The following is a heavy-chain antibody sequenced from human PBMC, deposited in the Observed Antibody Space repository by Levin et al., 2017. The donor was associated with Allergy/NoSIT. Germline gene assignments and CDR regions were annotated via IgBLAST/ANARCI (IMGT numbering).Heavy chain of an antibody. CDR1: GYTFTGYY. CDR3: VRGNSGWYHFDY. J-gene: IGHJ4*02. V-gene: IGHV1-2*02. CDR2: INPNTGGT. Sequence: ASVKVSCKASGYTFTGYYMHWVRQAPGQGLEWMGWINPNTGGTNYAQKFQGRVTMTRDTSIITAYMELSSLRSDDTAVYYCVRGNSGWYHFDYWGQGPLVTVSS. D-gene: IGHD6-19*01.